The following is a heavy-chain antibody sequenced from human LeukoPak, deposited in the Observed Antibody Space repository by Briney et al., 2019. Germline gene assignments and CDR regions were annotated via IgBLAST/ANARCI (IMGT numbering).Heavy chain of an antibody. V-gene: IGHV3-53*01. CDR2: IYSGGST. CDR1: GFTVSSNY. D-gene: IGHD3-16*02. CDR3: AKEGETNDYVWGSYRYTMQYFDY. J-gene: IGHJ4*02. Sequence: PGGSLRLSCAASGFTVSSNYMSWVRQAPGKGLEWVSIIYSGGSTFYADSVKGRFTISRDNSKNTLYLQMNSLRAEDTAVYYCAKEGETNDYVWGSYRYTMQYFDYWGQGTLVTVSS.